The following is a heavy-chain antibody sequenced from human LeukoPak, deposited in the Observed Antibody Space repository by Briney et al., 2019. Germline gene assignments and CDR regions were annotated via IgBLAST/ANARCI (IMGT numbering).Heavy chain of an antibody. Sequence: SETLSLTCAVYGGSFSGYYWSWIRQPPGKGLGWIGEINHSGSTNYNPSLKSRVTISVDTSKNQFSLKLSSVTAADTAVYYCARTPKQWLGSGYFQHWGQGTLVTVSS. V-gene: IGHV4-34*01. D-gene: IGHD6-19*01. CDR1: GGSFSGYY. CDR2: INHSGST. J-gene: IGHJ1*01. CDR3: ARTPKQWLGSGYFQH.